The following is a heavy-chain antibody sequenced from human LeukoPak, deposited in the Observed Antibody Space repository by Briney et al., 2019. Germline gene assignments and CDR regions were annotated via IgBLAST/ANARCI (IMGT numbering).Heavy chain of an antibody. CDR2: IIPIFGTA. Sequence: SVKVSCKASGYTFTGYYMHWVRQAPGQGLEWMGGIIPIFGTANYAQKFQGRVTITADESTSTAYMELSSLRSEDTAVYYCARAVGRWYFWDYWGQGTLVTVSS. J-gene: IGHJ4*02. D-gene: IGHD6-13*01. V-gene: IGHV1-69*13. CDR3: ARAVGRWYFWDY. CDR1: GYTFTGYY.